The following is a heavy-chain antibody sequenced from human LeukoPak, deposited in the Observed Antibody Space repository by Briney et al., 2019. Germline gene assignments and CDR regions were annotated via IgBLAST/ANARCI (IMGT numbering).Heavy chain of an antibody. J-gene: IGHJ6*02. CDR3: AREVLTGPYYYYYGMDV. V-gene: IGHV4-59*01. CDR2: IYYSGST. CDR1: GGSISSYY. Sequence: SETLSLTCTVSGGSISSYYWSWIRQPPGKGLEWIGYIYYSGSTNYNPSLKSRVTISVDTSKNQFSLKLSSVTAADTAVYYCAREVLTGPYYYYYGMDVWGQGTTVTVSS. D-gene: IGHD3-9*01.